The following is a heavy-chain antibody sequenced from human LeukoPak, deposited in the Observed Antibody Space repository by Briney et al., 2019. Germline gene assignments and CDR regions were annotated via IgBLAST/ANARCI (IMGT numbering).Heavy chain of an antibody. CDR1: GGSFSGYY. D-gene: IGHD3-3*01. V-gene: IGHV4-34*01. CDR2: INHSRST. Sequence: PSETLSLTCAVYGGSFSGYYWSWIRQPPGKGLEWIGEINHSRSTNYNPSLKSRVTISVDTSKNQLSLKLSSVAAADTAVYYCARRRRPERAYYDFWRGYAHFDYWGQGTLVTVSS. CDR3: ARRRRPERAYYDFWRGYAHFDY. J-gene: IGHJ4*02.